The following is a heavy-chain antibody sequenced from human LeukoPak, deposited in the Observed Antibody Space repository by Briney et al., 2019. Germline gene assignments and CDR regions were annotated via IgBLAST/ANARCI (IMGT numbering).Heavy chain of an antibody. Sequence: KTSETLSLTCTVPGGSISSYYWSWIRQPPGKGLEWIGYIYYSGSTNYNPSLKSRVTISVDTSKNQFSLKLSSVTAADTAVYYCARGFGDGYNLVSGGSFDYWGQGTLVTVSS. CDR3: ARGFGDGYNLVSGGSFDY. V-gene: IGHV4-59*12. J-gene: IGHJ4*02. D-gene: IGHD5-24*01. CDR2: IYYSGST. CDR1: GGSISSYY.